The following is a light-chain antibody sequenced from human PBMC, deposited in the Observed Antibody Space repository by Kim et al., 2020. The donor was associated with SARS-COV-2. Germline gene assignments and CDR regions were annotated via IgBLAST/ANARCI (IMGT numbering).Light chain of an antibody. V-gene: IGKV1-27*01. J-gene: IGKJ4*01. Sequence: SASVGDRVTITCRARQGIRNYLAWYQQKPGKVPKLLIYAASTLQSGVPSRCSGSGSGTDFTLTISSLQPEDVATYYCQKYNSAPLTFGGGTKLEI. CDR1: QGIRNY. CDR3: QKYNSAPLT. CDR2: AAS.